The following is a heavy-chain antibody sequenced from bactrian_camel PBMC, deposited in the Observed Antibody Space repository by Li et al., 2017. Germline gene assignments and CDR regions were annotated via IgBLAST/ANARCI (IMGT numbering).Heavy chain of an antibody. CDR3: ARSRFVFRGCDLSTSGYYY. V-gene: IGHV3S1*01. D-gene: IGHD5*01. CDR1: GYTYNRNC. J-gene: IGHJ4*01. CDR2: IYTGSGNT. Sequence: HVQLVESGGGSVQAGGSLRLSCAASGYTYNRNCMAWFRQAPGKERVGVARIYTGSGNTYYADSVKGRFTISQDNAKNTVYLQMNSLKPEDSAMYYCARSRFVFRGCDLSTSGYYYGGQGTQVTVS.